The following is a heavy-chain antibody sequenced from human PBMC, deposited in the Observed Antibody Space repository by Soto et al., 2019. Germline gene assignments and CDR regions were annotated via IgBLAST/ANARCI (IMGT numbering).Heavy chain of an antibody. V-gene: IGHV1-18*01. CDR1: GYTFTSYG. D-gene: IGHD3-22*01. J-gene: IGHJ4*02. CDR3: ARVHPYYYDSSGYYFPLGY. CDR2: ISAYNGNT. Sequence: ASVKVSCTASGYTFTSYGISWVRQAPGQGLEWMGWISAYNGNTNYAQKLQGRVTMTTDTSTSTAYMELRSLRSDDTAVYYCARVHPYYYDSSGYYFPLGYWGQGTLVTVSS.